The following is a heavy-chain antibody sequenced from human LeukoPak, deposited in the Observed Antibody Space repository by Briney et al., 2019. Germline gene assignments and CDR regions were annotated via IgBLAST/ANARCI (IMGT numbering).Heavy chain of an antibody. D-gene: IGHD6-25*01. J-gene: IGHJ3*01. V-gene: IGHV3-74*01. Sequence: GGSLRLSCAASGFTVSSNYMSWVRQAPGEGLVWVSRVNGPGDWTHYADSVRGRFIISRDNAENTISLRMNNLRAEDTAVYFCAREVFEGQRQSDAFDVWGQGTMVTVSS. CDR1: GFTVSSNY. CDR2: VNGPGDWT. CDR3: AREVFEGQRQSDAFDV.